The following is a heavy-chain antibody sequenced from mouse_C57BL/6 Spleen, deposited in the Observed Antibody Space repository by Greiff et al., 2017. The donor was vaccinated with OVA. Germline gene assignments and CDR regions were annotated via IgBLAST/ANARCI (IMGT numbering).Heavy chain of an antibody. Sequence: QVQLKESGAELVKPGASVKISCKASGYAFSSYWMNWVKQRPGKGLEWIGRIYPGDGDTNYNGKFKGKATLTADKSSSTAYMQLSSLTSEDSAVYFCARREGSYYFDYWGQGTTLTVSS. V-gene: IGHV1-80*01. CDR2: IYPGDGDT. CDR3: ARREGSYYFDY. J-gene: IGHJ2*01. CDR1: GYAFSSYW.